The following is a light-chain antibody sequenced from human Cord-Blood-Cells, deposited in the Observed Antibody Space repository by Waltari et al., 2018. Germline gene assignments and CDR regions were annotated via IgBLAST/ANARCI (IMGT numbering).Light chain of an antibody. CDR3: QQYYSTPYT. CDR1: QSVLYSSNNKNF. V-gene: IGKV4-1*01. Sequence: DIVMTQTPDSLAVSLGERANITRKSRQSVLYSSNNKNFLAWYQQKPGQPPKLLIYWAYTRESGVPDRFSGSGSGTDFTLTISSLQAEDVAVYYCQQYYSTPYTFGQGTKLEIK. J-gene: IGKJ2*01. CDR2: WAY.